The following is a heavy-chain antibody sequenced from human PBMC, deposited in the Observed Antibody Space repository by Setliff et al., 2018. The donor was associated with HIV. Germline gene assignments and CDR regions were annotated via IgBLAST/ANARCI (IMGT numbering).Heavy chain of an antibody. J-gene: IGHJ4*03. CDR3: ARERSLITVRRYFDN. CDR1: GGSFTSRSYS. Sequence: SETLSLTCTVSGGSFTSRSYSWGWIRQPPGKGLEWIGSFYYTGSTYYNPSLRSRVTISIDTSKNQFSLKLSSVSAADTAVYYCARERSLITVRRYFDNWGQGTMVTVSS. CDR2: FYYTGST. D-gene: IGHD1-1*01. V-gene: IGHV4-39*01.